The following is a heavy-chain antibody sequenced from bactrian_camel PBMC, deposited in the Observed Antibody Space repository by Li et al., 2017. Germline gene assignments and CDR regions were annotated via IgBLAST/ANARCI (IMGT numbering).Heavy chain of an antibody. V-gene: IGHV3S9*01. J-gene: IGHJ4*01. CDR2: IESDGST. CDR3: ATGAPGNSRYALELSAYSY. D-gene: IGHD3*01. Sequence: HVQLVESGGGSVQAGESLRLSCVASGDTISRYCMGWFRQIPDKEREGVAGIESDGSTSYADSVKGRFTISRDPAKNTLYLQMSNLKPEDTAVYYCATGAPGNSRYALELSAYSYFGQGTQVTVS. CDR1: GDTISRYC.